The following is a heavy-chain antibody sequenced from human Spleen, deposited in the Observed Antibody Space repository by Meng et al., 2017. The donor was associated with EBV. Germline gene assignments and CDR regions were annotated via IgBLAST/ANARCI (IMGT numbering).Heavy chain of an antibody. V-gene: IGHV4-61*01. Sequence: AHLQESGPGVLKPAETLSLPCTSSGGSVRSASYYWTWIRPPPGKALEWIGYIHYSGNPNYNSSLKRRVTISVDMSKNQFSLRLSSVTAADTAVYYCARLFYYGSGRLKFDFWGQGTLVTVSS. CDR1: GGSVRSASYY. CDR3: ARLFYYGSGRLKFDF. CDR2: IHYSGNP. D-gene: IGHD3-10*01. J-gene: IGHJ4*02.